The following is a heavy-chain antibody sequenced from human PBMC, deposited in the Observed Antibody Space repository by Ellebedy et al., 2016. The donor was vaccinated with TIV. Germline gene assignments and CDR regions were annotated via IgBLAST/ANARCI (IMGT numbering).Heavy chain of an antibody. CDR3: ARDEVGAFDI. J-gene: IGHJ3*02. CDR1: GGSFSGYY. V-gene: IGHV4-34*01. Sequence: SETLSLTCAVYGGSFSGYYWSWIRQPPGKGLEWIGEINHSGSTNYNPSLKSRVTISVDTSKNQFSLKLSSVTAADTAVYYCARDEVGAFDIWGQGTMVTVSS. CDR2: INHSGST. D-gene: IGHD1-26*01.